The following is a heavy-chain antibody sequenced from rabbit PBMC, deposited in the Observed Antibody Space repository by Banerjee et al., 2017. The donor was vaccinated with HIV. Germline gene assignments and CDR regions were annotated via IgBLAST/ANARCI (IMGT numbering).Heavy chain of an antibody. CDR1: GFSFSFSSY. CDR3: AREGYGDGTGDYDL. D-gene: IGHD7-1*01. V-gene: IGHV1S40*01. Sequence: QSLEESGGDLVKPGASLTLTCTASGFSFSFSSYMCWVRQAPGKGLEWIACIYVGGSDSTAYASWAKGRFTISKTSSTTVTLQMTSLTAADTATYFCAREGYGDGTGDYDLWGQGTLVTVS. J-gene: IGHJ4*01. CDR2: IYVGGSDST.